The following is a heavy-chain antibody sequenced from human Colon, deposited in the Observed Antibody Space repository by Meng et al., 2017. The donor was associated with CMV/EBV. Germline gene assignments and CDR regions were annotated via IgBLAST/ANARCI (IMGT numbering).Heavy chain of an antibody. CDR3: ARSKTVMVLYYFEY. D-gene: IGHD3-22*01. Sequence: ASGFPFSDCAMGWVRQTQGKGLEWVSSITGRSGSTYYSDSVKGRFTISRDNSKNTLYLQMNSLRAEDTAVYYCARSKTVMVLYYFEYWGQGSLVTVSS. CDR1: GFPFSDCA. CDR2: ITGRSGST. V-gene: IGHV3-23*01. J-gene: IGHJ4*02.